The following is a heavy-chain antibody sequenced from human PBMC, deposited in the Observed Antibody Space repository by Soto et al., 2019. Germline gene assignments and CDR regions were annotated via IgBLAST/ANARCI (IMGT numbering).Heavy chain of an antibody. J-gene: IGHJ5*02. Sequence: QVQLVQSGAEVKKPGSSVKVSCKASGGTFSSYTISWVRQAPGQGLEWMGRIIPILGIANYAQKFQGRVTNNADKSTSTAYMELSSLRSEDTAVYYCAVPYGGDYVGLDPWGQGPLVTVSS. V-gene: IGHV1-69*02. D-gene: IGHD4-17*01. CDR1: GGTFSSYT. CDR2: IIPILGIA. CDR3: AVPYGGDYVGLDP.